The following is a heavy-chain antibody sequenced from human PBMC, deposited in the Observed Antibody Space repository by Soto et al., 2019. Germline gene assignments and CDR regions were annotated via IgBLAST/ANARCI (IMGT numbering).Heavy chain of an antibody. CDR1: GFTFSSYS. CDR3: ASQITIFGVSPVGY. D-gene: IGHD3-3*01. J-gene: IGHJ4*02. CDR2: ISSSSSTI. V-gene: IGHV3-48*01. Sequence: GGSLRLSCAASGFTFSSYSMNWVRQAPGKGLEWVSYISSSSSTIYYADSVKGRFTISRDNAKNSLYLQMNSLRAEDTAVYYCASQITIFGVSPVGYWGQGTLVTVSS.